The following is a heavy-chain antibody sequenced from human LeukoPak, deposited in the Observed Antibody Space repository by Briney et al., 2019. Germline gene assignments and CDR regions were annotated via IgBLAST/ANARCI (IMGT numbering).Heavy chain of an antibody. Sequence: SETLSLTCTVSGGSISSYYWSWIRQPPGQGLEWIGYIYSIVTTNYNPSLRRQVTLSVDTSKTQFSLKLSSVTAADTAVYYCARADYYGSGTYIWGQGTLVTVSS. V-gene: IGHV4-59*01. J-gene: IGHJ4*02. D-gene: IGHD3-10*01. CDR3: ARADYYGSGTYI. CDR2: IYSIVTT. CDR1: GGSISSYY.